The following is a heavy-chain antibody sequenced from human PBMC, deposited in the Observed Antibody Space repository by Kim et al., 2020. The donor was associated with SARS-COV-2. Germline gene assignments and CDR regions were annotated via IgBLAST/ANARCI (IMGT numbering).Heavy chain of an antibody. Sequence: SETLSLTCAVYGGSFSGYYWSWIRQPPGKGLEWIGEINHSGSTNYNPSLKSRVTISVDTSKNQFSLKLSSVTAADTAVYYCAVAAMVTRWFDTWGQGTLVTVSS. CDR2: INHSGST. CDR3: AVAAMVTRWFDT. J-gene: IGHJ5*02. V-gene: IGHV4-34*01. D-gene: IGHD5-18*01. CDR1: GGSFSGYY.